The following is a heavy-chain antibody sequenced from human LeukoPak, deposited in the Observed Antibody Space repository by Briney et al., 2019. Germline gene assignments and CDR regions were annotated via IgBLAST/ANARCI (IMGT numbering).Heavy chain of an antibody. V-gene: IGHV3-30*02. CDR2: IRYDGSNK. CDR1: GFTFSSYG. CDR3: ARGLLAYCGGDCLIFDY. D-gene: IGHD2-21*01. Sequence: GGSLRLSCAASGFTFSSYGMHWVRQAPGKGLEWVAFIRYDGSNKYYADSVKGRFTISRDNSKNTLYLQMNSLRAEDTAVYYCARGLLAYCGGDCLIFDYWGQGTLVTVSS. J-gene: IGHJ4*02.